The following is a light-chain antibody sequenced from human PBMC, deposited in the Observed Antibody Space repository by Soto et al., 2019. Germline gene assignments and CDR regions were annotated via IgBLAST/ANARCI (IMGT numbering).Light chain of an antibody. Sequence: EIVLTQSPATLSLSPGERATLSCRASQSVSSYLAWYQQKPGQAPRLLIYDASNRATGIPARFSGSGSGTDFTLTISRLEPEDFAVYDCQQRSNWPPYMYTFGQGTKLEIK. CDR1: QSVSSY. CDR3: QQRSNWPPYMYT. J-gene: IGKJ2*01. V-gene: IGKV3-11*01. CDR2: DAS.